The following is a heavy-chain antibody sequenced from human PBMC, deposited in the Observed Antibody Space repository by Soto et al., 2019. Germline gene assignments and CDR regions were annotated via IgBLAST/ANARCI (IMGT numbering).Heavy chain of an antibody. CDR1: GFTFSTYW. CDR2: IKADGSEK. V-gene: IGHV3-7*03. D-gene: IGHD3-3*01. CDR3: AREGGPIFFLGEALPGYFDF. Sequence: GGSLRLSCAVSGFTFSTYWMSWVRQAPGKGLEWLASIKADGSEKYYVDSVKGRFTISRDNAKDSLYLQMNSLRGEDTAVYYCAREGGPIFFLGEALPGYFDFRGQDTLVTVSA. J-gene: IGHJ4*02.